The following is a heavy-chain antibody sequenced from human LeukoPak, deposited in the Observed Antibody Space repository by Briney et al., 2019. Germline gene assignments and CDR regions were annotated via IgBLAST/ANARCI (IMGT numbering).Heavy chain of an antibody. CDR3: AKDYYYGSGSYPEYFQH. V-gene: IGHV3-23*01. J-gene: IGHJ1*01. CDR2: ISGSGGST. Sequence: GGSLRLSCAASGFTFSSYAMSWVRQAPGKGLEWVSAISGSGGSTFYADSVKGRFTISRDNSKNTLYLQMNSLRAEDTAVYYCAKDYYYGSGSYPEYFQHWGQGTLVTVSS. CDR1: GFTFSSYA. D-gene: IGHD3-10*01.